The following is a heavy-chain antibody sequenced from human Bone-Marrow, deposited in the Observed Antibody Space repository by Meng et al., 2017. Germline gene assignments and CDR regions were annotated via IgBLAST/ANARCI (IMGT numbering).Heavy chain of an antibody. CDR1: GFTFSSYG. Sequence: GESLKISCAASGFTFSSYGMHWVRQAPGKGLEWVAVIWYDGSNKYYADPVKGRFTISRDNSKNTLYLQMNSLRAEDTAVYYCARKSDLEFYYYYYGMDVWGQGNTVNVSS. V-gene: IGHV3-33*01. J-gene: IGHJ6*02. D-gene: IGHD2-21*02. CDR2: IWYDGSNK. CDR3: ARKSDLEFYYYYYGMDV.